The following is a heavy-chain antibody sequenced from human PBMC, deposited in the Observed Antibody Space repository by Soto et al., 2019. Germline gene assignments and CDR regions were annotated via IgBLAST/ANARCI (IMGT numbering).Heavy chain of an antibody. D-gene: IGHD3-10*01. CDR3: AKSWLWFGALPYAFDI. CDR1: GFTFSSYA. V-gene: IGHV3-23*01. CDR2: ISGSGGST. J-gene: IGHJ3*02. Sequence: EVQLLESGGGLVQPGGSLRLSCAASGFTFSSYAMSWVRQAPGKGLEWVSAISGSGGSTYYADSVKGRFTISRDNPKNTLSLQMNSLRAEDTAVYYCAKSWLWFGALPYAFDIWGQGTMVTVSS.